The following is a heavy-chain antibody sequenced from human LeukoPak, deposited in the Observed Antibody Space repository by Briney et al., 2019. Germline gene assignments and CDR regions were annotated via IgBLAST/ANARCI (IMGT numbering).Heavy chain of an antibody. Sequence: SETLSLTCAVYGGSFSGYYWSWIRQPPGKGLEWIGEINHSGSTNYNPSLKSRVTISVDTSKNQFSLKLSSVTAADTAVYYCARGLPRLYYYVNNWFDPWGQGTLVTVSS. CDR1: GGSFSGYY. CDR2: INHSGST. CDR3: ARGLPRLYYYVNNWFDP. V-gene: IGHV4-34*01. J-gene: IGHJ5*02. D-gene: IGHD3-10*02.